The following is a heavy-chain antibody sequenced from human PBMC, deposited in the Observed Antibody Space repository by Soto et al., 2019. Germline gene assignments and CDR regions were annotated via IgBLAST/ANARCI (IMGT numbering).Heavy chain of an antibody. CDR2: ISSSSSYI. D-gene: IGHD2-21*01. Sequence: PGGSLRLSCAASGFTFSSYSMNWVRQAPGKGLEWVSSISSSSSYIYYADSVKGRFTISRDNAKNSLYLQMNSLRAEDTAVYYCARDLFPHSYLEAAPSGMDVWGQGTTVTVSS. J-gene: IGHJ6*02. V-gene: IGHV3-21*01. CDR3: ARDLFPHSYLEAAPSGMDV. CDR1: GFTFSSYS.